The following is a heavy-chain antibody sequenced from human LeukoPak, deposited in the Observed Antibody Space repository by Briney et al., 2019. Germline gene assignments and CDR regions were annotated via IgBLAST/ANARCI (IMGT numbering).Heavy chain of an antibody. CDR2: IYYTGTT. CDR1: GGSISTYY. V-gene: IGHV4-59*01. J-gene: IGHJ6*02. Sequence: PSEALSLTCSVSGGSISTYYWSWIRQLPGKGLEWIGYIYYTGTTNYNPSLRSRVTISVDTSRNQFSLRLSSVTAADTAVYYCAREDPQTTVPEGMDVWGHGTTVIVSS. CDR3: AREDPQTTVPEGMDV. D-gene: IGHD4-17*01.